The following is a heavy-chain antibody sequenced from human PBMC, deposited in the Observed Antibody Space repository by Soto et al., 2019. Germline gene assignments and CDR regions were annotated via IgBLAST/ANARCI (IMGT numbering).Heavy chain of an antibody. Sequence: PSETLSLTCTVSGGSISSGGYYWSWIRQHPGKGLEWIGYIYYSGSTYYNPSLKSRVTISVDTSKNQFSLKLSSVTAADTAVYYCERGVLGDTFDYCGQGTLVTVYS. V-gene: IGHV4-31*03. CDR2: IYYSGST. J-gene: IGHJ4*02. CDR1: GGSISSGGYY. D-gene: IGHD1-26*01. CDR3: ERGVLGDTFDY.